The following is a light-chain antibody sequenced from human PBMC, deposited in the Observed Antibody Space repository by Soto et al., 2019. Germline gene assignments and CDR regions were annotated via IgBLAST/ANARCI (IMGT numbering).Light chain of an antibody. CDR1: QSVFHSANNMNY. V-gene: IGKV4-1*01. CDR2: WAS. Sequence: DTVMTQSPDSLAVSLGERATINCKSSQSVFHSANNMNYLAWYQQKPGQSPKLLISWASIRDSGVPDRFSGSGSGTDFTLTISSLQPEDFATYYCQQSYSTPLTFGQGTKVEIK. CDR3: QQSYSTPLT. J-gene: IGKJ1*01.